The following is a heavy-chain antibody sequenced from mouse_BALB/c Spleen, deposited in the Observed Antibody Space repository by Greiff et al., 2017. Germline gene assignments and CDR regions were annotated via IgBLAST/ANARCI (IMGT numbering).Heavy chain of an antibody. V-gene: IGHV1-14*01. CDR3: ARGSSGYVVSYAMDY. D-gene: IGHD3-1*01. Sequence: EVQLVESGPELVKPGASVKMSCKASGYTFTSYVMHWVKQKPGQGLEWIGYINPYNDGTKYNEKFKGKATLTSDKSSSTAYMELSSLTSEDSAVYYCARGSSGYVVSYAMDYWGQGTSVTVSS. J-gene: IGHJ4*01. CDR2: INPYNDGT. CDR1: GYTFTSYV.